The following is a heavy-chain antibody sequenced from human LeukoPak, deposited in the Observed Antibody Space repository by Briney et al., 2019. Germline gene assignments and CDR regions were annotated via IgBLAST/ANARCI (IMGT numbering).Heavy chain of an antibody. CDR1: GFTFSSYE. Sequence: PGGSLRLSCAASGFTFSSYEMNWVRHAPGKGLEWVSYISSSGSTIYYADSVKGRFTISRDNAKNSLYLQMNSLRAEDTAVYYCAELGITMIGGFWGKGTTVTISS. CDR2: ISSSGSTI. D-gene: IGHD3-10*02. CDR3: AELGITMIGGF. J-gene: IGHJ6*04. V-gene: IGHV3-48*03.